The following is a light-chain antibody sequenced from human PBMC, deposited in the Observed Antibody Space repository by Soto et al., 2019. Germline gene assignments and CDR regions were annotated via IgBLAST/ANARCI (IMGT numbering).Light chain of an antibody. J-gene: IGLJ1*01. CDR2: EGT. CDR1: SSDVGSYNL. V-gene: IGLV2-23*01. CDR3: CSYADTSTLVV. Sequence: QSALTQPASVSGSPGQSITIPCTGTSSDVGSYNLVSWYQQHPGKAPKLMIYEGTKRPSGVSNRFSGSKSGNTASLTISGLQAEDDADYYCCSYADTSTLVVFGTGTKLTVL.